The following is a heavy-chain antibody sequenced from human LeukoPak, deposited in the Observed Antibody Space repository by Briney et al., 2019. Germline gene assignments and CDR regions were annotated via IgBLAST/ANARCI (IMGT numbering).Heavy chain of an antibody. V-gene: IGHV4-39*01. Sequence: SETLSLTCTVSGGSISSSSYYWGWIRQPPGKGLEWIGSIYYSGSTYYNPSLKSRVTISVDTSKNQFSLKLSSVTAADTAVYYCAGRGYSYGYLSDYWGQGTLVTVSS. J-gene: IGHJ4*02. CDR3: AGRGYSYGYLSDY. CDR1: GGSISSSSYY. D-gene: IGHD5-18*01. CDR2: IYYSGST.